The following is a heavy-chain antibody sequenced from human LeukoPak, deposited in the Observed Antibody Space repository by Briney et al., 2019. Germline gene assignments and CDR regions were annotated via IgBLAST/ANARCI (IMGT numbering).Heavy chain of an antibody. J-gene: IGHJ3*01. CDR3: ARGRRGISDF. D-gene: IGHD2-21*02. Sequence: GGSLRLSCVASGFTFSSYSMNWVRQAPGRGLEWFSYISSSSSTIYYADSVKGRFTISRDNTKNSLYLQMNSLRAEDTAVYYCARGRRGISDFWGQGTMVTVSS. V-gene: IGHV3-48*01. CDR1: GFTFSSYS. CDR2: ISSSSSTI.